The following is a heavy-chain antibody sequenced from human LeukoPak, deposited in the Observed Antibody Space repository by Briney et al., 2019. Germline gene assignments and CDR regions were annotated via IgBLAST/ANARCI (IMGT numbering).Heavy chain of an antibody. V-gene: IGHV3-48*01. D-gene: IGHD3-10*01. CDR1: GFTFSSYS. CDR3: AKLYRDYPDY. Sequence: GGSLRLSCAASGFTFSSYSMNWVRQAPGKGLEWVSYISSSSSTIYYADSVKGRFTISRDNAKNSLYLQMNSLRAEDTAVYYCAKLYRDYPDYWGQGTLVTVSS. CDR2: ISSSSSTI. J-gene: IGHJ4*02.